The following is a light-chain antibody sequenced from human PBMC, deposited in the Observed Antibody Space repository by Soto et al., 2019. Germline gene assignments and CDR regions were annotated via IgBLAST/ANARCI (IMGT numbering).Light chain of an antibody. CDR3: QQYNNYYT. CDR2: KAS. V-gene: IGKV1-5*03. Sequence: DIQMTQSPSTLSPSVGDRVTITCRASQSISSWLAWYQQKPGKAPKLLIYKASSLESGVPSRFSGSGSGTEFTLTISSLQPDDFATYYCQQYNNYYTFGQGTKLEIK. CDR1: QSISSW. J-gene: IGKJ2*01.